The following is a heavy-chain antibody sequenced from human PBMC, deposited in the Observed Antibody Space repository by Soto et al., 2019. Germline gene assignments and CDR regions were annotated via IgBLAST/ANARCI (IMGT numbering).Heavy chain of an antibody. V-gene: IGHV3-30-3*01. CDR1: GFTFSSYA. J-gene: IGHJ4*02. D-gene: IGHD5-12*01. CDR2: ISYDGSNK. CDR3: ARVAVEMATIHVFDY. Sequence: QVQLVESGGGVVQPGRSLRLSCAASGFTFSSYAMHWVRQAPGKGLEWVAVISYDGSNKYYADSVKGRFTISRDNSKNTLYLQRNGLRAEDSAGYYCARVAVEMATIHVFDYWGQGALVTVSS.